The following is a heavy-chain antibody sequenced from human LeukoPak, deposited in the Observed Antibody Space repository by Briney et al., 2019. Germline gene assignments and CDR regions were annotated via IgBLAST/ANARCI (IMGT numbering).Heavy chain of an antibody. CDR3: ARGDSGYFFYYGLDV. CDR1: GYTFTNYD. V-gene: IGHV1-8*01. Sequence: ASVKVSCKASGYTFTNYDINWVRQATGQGLEWMGWMNPSSGNTGYAQKFQDRVTMTRNTSISTAYMELTRLTSEDTAVYYCARGDSGYFFYYGLDVWGQGTTVTVSS. J-gene: IGHJ6*02. CDR2: MNPSSGNT. D-gene: IGHD3-10*01.